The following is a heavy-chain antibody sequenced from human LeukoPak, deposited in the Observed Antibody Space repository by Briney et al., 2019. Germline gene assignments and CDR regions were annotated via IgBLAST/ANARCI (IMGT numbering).Heavy chain of an antibody. Sequence: PSETLSLTCTVSGGSIATDWDYWGWTRPTPGGGLEWIGTIYQSGTTYYQPSLDSRITISFDSSMNHSSLTLTAVTAAETAVYYCARLANNWSGEPPLDLWGRGTLVTVSS. V-gene: IGHV4-39*02. CDR3: ARLANNWSGEPPLDL. D-gene: IGHD3-10*01. CDR1: GGSIATDWDY. CDR2: IYQSGTT. J-gene: IGHJ5*02.